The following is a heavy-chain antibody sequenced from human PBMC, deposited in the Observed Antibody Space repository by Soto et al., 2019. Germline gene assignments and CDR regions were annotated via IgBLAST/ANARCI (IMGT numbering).Heavy chain of an antibody. J-gene: IGHJ1*01. Sequence: ASVKVSCKASGGTFSSYAISWVRQAPGQGLEWMGGIIPIFGTANYAQKFQGRVTITADESTSTAYMELSSLRSEDTAVYYCASIIAVAGTREYFQHWGQGTLVTVSS. CDR3: ASIIAVAGTREYFQH. V-gene: IGHV1-69*13. CDR1: GGTFSSYA. D-gene: IGHD6-19*01. CDR2: IIPIFGTA.